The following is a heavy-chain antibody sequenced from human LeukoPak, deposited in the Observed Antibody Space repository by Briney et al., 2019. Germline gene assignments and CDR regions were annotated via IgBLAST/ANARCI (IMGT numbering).Heavy chain of an antibody. D-gene: IGHD2-15*01. V-gene: IGHV1-2*06. Sequence: GASVKVSCKAAGYTFTGYYMFWVRQAPGQGLEWMGRINPNSGGTNYAQKFHGRVTMTRDTSISTAYMELSRLRSDDTAVYYCARGYCSGGRCYSVENWFDPWGQGTLVTVSS. CDR3: ARGYCSGGRCYSVENWFDP. J-gene: IGHJ5*02. CDR2: INPNSGGT. CDR1: GYTFTGYY.